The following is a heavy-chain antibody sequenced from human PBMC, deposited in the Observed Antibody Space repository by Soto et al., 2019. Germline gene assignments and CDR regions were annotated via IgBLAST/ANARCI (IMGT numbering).Heavy chain of an antibody. V-gene: IGHV4-59*08. J-gene: IGHJ4*02. D-gene: IGHD3-10*01. CDR2: IYYSGST. Sequence: SETLSLTCTVSGGSISSYYWSWIRQPPGKGLEWIGYIYYSGSTNYNPSLKSRVNISVDTSKNQFSLKLSSVTAADTAVYYCASLLWFGDSFDYWGQGTLVTVSS. CDR1: GGSISSYY. CDR3: ASLLWFGDSFDY.